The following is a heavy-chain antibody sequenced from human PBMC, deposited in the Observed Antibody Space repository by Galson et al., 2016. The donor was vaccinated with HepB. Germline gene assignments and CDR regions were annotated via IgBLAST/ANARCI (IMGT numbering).Heavy chain of an antibody. CDR2: IIPAFVTP. D-gene: IGHD1-26*01. CDR3: VRSDVRGILGATRLDS. J-gene: IGHJ4*02. V-gene: IGHV1-69*13. CDR1: GNTFSSFS. Sequence: SVKVSCKASGNTFSSFSISWVRQAPGQGLEWMGGIIPAFVTPNYSQRFQDRVAITADESTSTVYLDLSSLRSDDTAVYYCVRSDVRGILGATRLDSWGQGTLVTVSS.